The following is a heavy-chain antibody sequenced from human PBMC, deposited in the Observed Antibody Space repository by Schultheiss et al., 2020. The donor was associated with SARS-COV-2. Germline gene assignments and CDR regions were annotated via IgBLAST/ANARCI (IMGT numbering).Heavy chain of an antibody. J-gene: IGHJ6*02. CDR1: GYTFTGYY. D-gene: IGHD2-2*01. CDR2: INPSGGST. Sequence: ASVKVSCKASGYTFTGYYMHWVRQAPGQGLEWMGIINPSGGSTSYAQKFQGRVTMTRDTSTSTVYMELSSLRSEDTAVYYCARDIVVEPRRYAMDVWGQGTTVTVSS. CDR3: ARDIVVEPRRYAMDV. V-gene: IGHV1-46*01.